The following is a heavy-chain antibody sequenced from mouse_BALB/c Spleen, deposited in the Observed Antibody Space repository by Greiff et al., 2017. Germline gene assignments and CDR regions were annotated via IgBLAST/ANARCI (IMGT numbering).Heavy chain of an antibody. D-gene: IGHD2-10*02. J-gene: IGHJ1*01. CDR1: GFTFTDYY. CDR2: IRNKANGYTT. CDR3: ARAPYGTWYFDV. V-gene: IGHV7-3*02. Sequence: EVQGVESGGGLVQPGGSLRLSCATSGFTFTDYYMSWVRQPPGKALEWLGFIRNKANGYTTEYSASVKGRFTISRDNSQSILYLQMNTLRAEDSATYYCARAPYGTWYFDVWGAGTTVTVSS.